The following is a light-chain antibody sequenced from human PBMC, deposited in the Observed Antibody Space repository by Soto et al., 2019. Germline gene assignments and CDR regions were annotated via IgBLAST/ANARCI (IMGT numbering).Light chain of an antibody. CDR2: AAS. CDR1: QDISNY. V-gene: IGKV1-6*02. J-gene: IGKJ5*01. CDR3: LQDYNYPYT. Sequence: IQMTQSPSSLSASVGDRVTITCRTSQDISNYLAWYQQKPGKVPKLLIYAASSLQSGVPSRFSGSGSGTDFTLTISSLQPEDFATYYCLQDYNYPYTFGQGTRLEIK.